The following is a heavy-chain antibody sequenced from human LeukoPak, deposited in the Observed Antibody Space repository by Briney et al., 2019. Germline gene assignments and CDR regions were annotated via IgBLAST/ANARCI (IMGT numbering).Heavy chain of an antibody. CDR2: ISSSSSYI. Sequence: PGGSLRLSCAASGFTFSSYSMNWVRQAPGKGLEWVSSISSSSSYIYYADSVKGRFTISRDNAKNSLYLQMNSLTTEDTAVYYCARAQTYLEAFDIWGQGTMVTVSS. J-gene: IGHJ3*02. CDR1: GFTFSSYS. CDR3: ARAQTYLEAFDI. V-gene: IGHV3-21*01. D-gene: IGHD3-10*01.